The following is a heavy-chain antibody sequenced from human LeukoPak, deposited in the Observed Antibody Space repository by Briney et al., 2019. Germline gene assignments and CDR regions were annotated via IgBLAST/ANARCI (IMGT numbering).Heavy chain of an antibody. V-gene: IGHV2-5*01. D-gene: IGHD6-13*01. CDR1: GFSLSTSGVG. Sequence: SGPTLVKPTQTLTLTCTFSGFSLSTSGVGVGWIRQPPGKALEWLALIYWNDDKRYSPSLKSRLTITKDTSKNQVVLTMTNMDPVDTATYYCARIAAAGTERYFDYWGQGTLVTVSS. J-gene: IGHJ4*02. CDR2: IYWNDDK. CDR3: ARIAAAGTERYFDY.